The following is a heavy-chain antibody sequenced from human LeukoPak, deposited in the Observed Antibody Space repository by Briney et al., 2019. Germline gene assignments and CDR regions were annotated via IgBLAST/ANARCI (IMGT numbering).Heavy chain of an antibody. Sequence: SETLSLTCTFSGGSLSSGEHYWGWIRQPPGKGLGGIGYLYSSGSTYHNPSLKSRVTISVDTSRNQFSLELSSVTATDTAVYYCARAMTTVTTFLDYWGQGTLVTVSS. J-gene: IGHJ4*02. CDR2: LYSSGST. V-gene: IGHV4-30-4*01. CDR3: ARAMTTVTTFLDY. D-gene: IGHD4-17*01. CDR1: GGSLSSGEHY.